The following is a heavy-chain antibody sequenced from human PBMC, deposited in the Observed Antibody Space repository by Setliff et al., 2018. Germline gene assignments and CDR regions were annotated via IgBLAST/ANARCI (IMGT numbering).Heavy chain of an antibody. Sequence: SGPTLVNPTQPLTLTCTFSGFSLSTDGVSVGWIRQPPGKALEWLALIYWDDDQRYSPSLKSRLTITKDTSKNQVVLTMTNMDPVDTATYFCARDSTLYIGYYGMNVWGQGTTVTVSS. CDR3: ARDSTLYIGYYGMNV. CDR2: IYWDDDQ. CDR1: GFSLSTDGVS. V-gene: IGHV2-5*02. D-gene: IGHD3-22*01. J-gene: IGHJ6*02.